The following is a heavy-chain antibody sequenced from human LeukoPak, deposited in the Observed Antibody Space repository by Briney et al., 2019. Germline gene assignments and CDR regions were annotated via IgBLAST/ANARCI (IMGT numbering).Heavy chain of an antibody. CDR3: ARDQNGSGSYYDPSWFDP. CDR2: INPSGGST. V-gene: IGHV1-46*01. CDR1: GYTFTSYY. D-gene: IGHD3-10*01. J-gene: IGHJ5*02. Sequence: ASVKVSCKASGYTFTSYYMHWVRQAPGQGLEWMGIINPSGGSTSYAQKFQGRVTMTRDTSTSTVYMELSSLRSEDTAVYYCARDQNGSGSYYDPSWFDPWGQGTLVTVSS.